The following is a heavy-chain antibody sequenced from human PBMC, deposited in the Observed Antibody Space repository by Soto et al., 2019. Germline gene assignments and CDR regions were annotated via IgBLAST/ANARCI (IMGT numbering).Heavy chain of an antibody. CDR1: GLTFSTNA. J-gene: IGHJ4*02. CDR2: ISGSGGST. V-gene: IGHV3-23*01. Sequence: EVQLLESGGGLVQPGGPRRPSGQALGLTFSTNAMSWFRQPPGKGLEGASAISGSGGSTNYADSVKGRFTISRDNSKNTLYLQMNSLRAEDTAVYYCALDVVPAAIVIGTFDYWGQGTLVTVSS. CDR3: ALDVVPAAIVIGTFDY. D-gene: IGHD2-2*02.